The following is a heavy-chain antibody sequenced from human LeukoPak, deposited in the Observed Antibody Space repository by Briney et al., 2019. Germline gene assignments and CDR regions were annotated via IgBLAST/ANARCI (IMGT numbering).Heavy chain of an antibody. J-gene: IGHJ4*02. CDR2: IYYSGST. D-gene: IGHD2-15*01. Sequence: PSETLSLXCTVSGGSISSYYWSWIRQPPGKGLEWIGYIYYSGSTNYNPSLKSRVTISVDTSKNQFSLKLSSVTAADTAVYYCAGRLGYCSGGSCYGFDYWGQGTLVTVSS. V-gene: IGHV4-59*01. CDR3: AGRLGYCSGGSCYGFDY. CDR1: GGSISSYY.